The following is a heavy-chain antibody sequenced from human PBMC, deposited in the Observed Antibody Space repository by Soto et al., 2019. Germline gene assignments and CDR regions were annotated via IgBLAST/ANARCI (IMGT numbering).Heavy chain of an antibody. D-gene: IGHD3-10*01. CDR3: ARGVTMVRGVIIPRFDP. J-gene: IGHJ5*02. CDR2: TYYSGST. V-gene: IGHV4-30-4*01. CDR1: GGSISSGDYY. Sequence: SETLSLTCTVSGGSISSGDYYWSWIRQPPGKGLEWIGCTYYSGSTYYNPSLKSRVTISVDKSKNQFSLKLSSVPAADTAVYYCARGVTMVRGVIIPRFDPWGQGTLVPVSS.